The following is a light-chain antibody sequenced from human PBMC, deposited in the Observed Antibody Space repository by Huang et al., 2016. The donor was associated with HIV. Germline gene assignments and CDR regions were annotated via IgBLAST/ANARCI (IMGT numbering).Light chain of an antibody. CDR3: QQYNNWPFT. Sequence: ERVMTQSPVTLSVSPGERATLSCRASQSISSKLAWYQQKPGQAPRLLIYGASTRATGIPARLSGSGSGTEFTLTISSLQSEDFAVYYCQQYNNWPFTFGPGTRVDIK. CDR2: GAS. J-gene: IGKJ3*01. CDR1: QSISSK. V-gene: IGKV3-15*01.